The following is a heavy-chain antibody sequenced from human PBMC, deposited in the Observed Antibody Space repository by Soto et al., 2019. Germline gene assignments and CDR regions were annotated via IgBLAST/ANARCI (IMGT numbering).Heavy chain of an antibody. Sequence: PGESLKISCKSSGYRFSSYWIAWVGQMPGKGLEWMGVIDPRDSDSRYSPSFQGQVTISADKSISTAYLQWSSLKTSDTAIYYCARGLMTSVTPAFDYWGQGTLVTVYS. CDR1: GYRFSSYW. V-gene: IGHV5-51*01. CDR2: IDPRDSDS. J-gene: IGHJ4*02. CDR3: ARGLMTSVTPAFDY. D-gene: IGHD4-17*01.